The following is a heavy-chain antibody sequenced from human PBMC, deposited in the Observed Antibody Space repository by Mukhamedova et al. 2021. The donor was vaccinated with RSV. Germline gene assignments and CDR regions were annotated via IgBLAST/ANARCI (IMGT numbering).Heavy chain of an antibody. Sequence: GLEWVSSISSSSSSYIYYADSVKGRFTISRDNAKNSLYLQMNSLRAEDTAVYYCARVDVGATRRPTDYWGQGTLVTVSS. D-gene: IGHD1-26*01. V-gene: IGHV3-21*01. CDR3: ARVDVGATRRPTDY. J-gene: IGHJ4*02. CDR2: ISSSSSSYI.